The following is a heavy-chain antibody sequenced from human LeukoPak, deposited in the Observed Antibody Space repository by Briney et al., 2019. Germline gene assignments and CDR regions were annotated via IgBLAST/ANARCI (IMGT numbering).Heavy chain of an antibody. D-gene: IGHD7-27*01. CDR3: ARHSWGLQFFDS. CDR2: VYYSGTT. CDR1: GGSLRIYY. V-gene: IGHV4-59*08. Sequence: SETLSHTCTLSGGSLRIYYSSWMGQSPRRGGEGLGFVYYSGTTKYSPSLKSRVTISGDSSKNQFSPQLRSVTAADTAVYHCARHSWGLQFFDSWGQGTLVTVSS. J-gene: IGHJ5*01.